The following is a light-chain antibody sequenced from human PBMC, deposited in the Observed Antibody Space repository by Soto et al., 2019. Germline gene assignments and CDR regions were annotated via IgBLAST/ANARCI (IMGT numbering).Light chain of an antibody. CDR1: QSVTSK. CDR2: DAS. V-gene: IGKV3-15*01. Sequence: EIVMTQSPATLSVSPGERVTLSCRASQSVTSKLAWYQQKAGQAPRLLIYDASTRATGIPARFSGSGSGTEFTLTISSLQSEDFAVYYCQQYYRWPITFGQGTRLEMK. J-gene: IGKJ5*01. CDR3: QQYYRWPIT.